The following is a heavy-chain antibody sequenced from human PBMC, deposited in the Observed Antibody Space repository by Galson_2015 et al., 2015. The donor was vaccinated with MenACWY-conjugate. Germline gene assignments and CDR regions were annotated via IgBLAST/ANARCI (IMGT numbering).Heavy chain of an antibody. V-gene: IGHV3-13*05. CDR1: GFTFSSYD. D-gene: IGHD3-22*01. CDR3: ARSNYYDSSGYSRGAFDI. CDR2: IGTAGDP. Sequence: SLRLSCAASGFTFSSYDMHWVRQATGKGLEWVSAIGTAGDPYYPGSVMGRFTISRENAKNSLYLQMNSLRAGDTAVYYCARSNYYDSSGYSRGAFDIWGQGTMVTVSS. J-gene: IGHJ3*02.